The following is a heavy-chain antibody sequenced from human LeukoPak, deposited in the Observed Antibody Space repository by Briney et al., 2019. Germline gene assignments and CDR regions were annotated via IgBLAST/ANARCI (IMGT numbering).Heavy chain of an antibody. V-gene: IGHV4-61*05. CDR3: ARLNPITTIRPSRGYFQH. Sequence: SETLSLTCTVSGGSISSSSYYWGWIRQPPGKGLEWIGYIYYSGSTNYNPSLKSRVTISVDTSKNQFSLKLSSVTAADTAAYYCARLNPITTIRPSRGYFQHWGQGTLVTVSS. CDR1: GGSISSSSYY. CDR2: IYYSGST. J-gene: IGHJ1*01. D-gene: IGHD3-22*01.